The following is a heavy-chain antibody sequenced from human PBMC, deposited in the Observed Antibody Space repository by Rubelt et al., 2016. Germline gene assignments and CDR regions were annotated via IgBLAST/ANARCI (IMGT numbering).Heavy chain of an antibody. D-gene: IGHD2-15*01. CDR2: IIPILGIA. J-gene: IGHJ5*01. V-gene: IGHV1-69*10. CDR3: ASPRYCSGGSCYWFDY. Sequence: QVQLVQSGAEVKKPGSSVKVSCKASGGTFSSYAISWVRQAPGQGLEWMGGIIPILGIANYAQKFQGRVTITADKSTRTAYMELSSLRSEETAGYYCASPRYCSGGSCYWFDYWGQGTLVTVSS. CDR1: GGTFSSYA.